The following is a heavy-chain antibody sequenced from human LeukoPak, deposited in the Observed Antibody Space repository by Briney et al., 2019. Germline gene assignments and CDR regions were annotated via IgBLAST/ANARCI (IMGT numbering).Heavy chain of an antibody. D-gene: IGHD1-14*01. CDR2: ISYDGSNK. V-gene: IGHV3-30-3*01. CDR1: GFTFSSYA. Sequence: GGSLRLSCAASGFTFSSYAMHWVRQAPGKGLEWVAVISYDGSNKYYADSVKGRFTISRDNSKNTLYLQMNSLRAEDTAVYYCAKDNRGETGYFDYWGQGTLVTVSS. J-gene: IGHJ4*02. CDR3: AKDNRGETGYFDY.